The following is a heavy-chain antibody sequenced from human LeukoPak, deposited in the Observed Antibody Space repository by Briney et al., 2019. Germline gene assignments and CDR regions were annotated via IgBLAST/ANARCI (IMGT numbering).Heavy chain of an antibody. CDR2: INHSGST. CDR3: ARGLAVAGTILVY. V-gene: IGHV4-34*01. CDR1: GGSFSGYY. Sequence: SETLSLTCAVYGGSFSGYYWSWIRQPPGKGLEWIGEINHSGSTKYNPPLKSRVTISVDTSKNQFSLKLSSVTAADTAVYYCARGLAVAGTILVYWGQGTLVTVSS. J-gene: IGHJ4*02. D-gene: IGHD6-19*01.